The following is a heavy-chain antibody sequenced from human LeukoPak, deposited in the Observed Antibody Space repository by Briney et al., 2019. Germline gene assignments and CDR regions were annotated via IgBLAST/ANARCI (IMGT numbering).Heavy chain of an antibody. J-gene: IGHJ3*02. CDR3: ASNYHSSGYYAFDI. CDR1: GYTFTGYY. V-gene: IGHV1-2*02. CDR2: INPNSDDT. D-gene: IGHD3-22*01. Sequence: GASVKVSCKASGYTFTGYYMHWVRQAPGQGLEWMGWINPNSDDTNYTQKFQGRVTMTRDTSISTAYMELSRLRSDDTAVYYCASNYHSSGYYAFDIWGQGTMVTVSS.